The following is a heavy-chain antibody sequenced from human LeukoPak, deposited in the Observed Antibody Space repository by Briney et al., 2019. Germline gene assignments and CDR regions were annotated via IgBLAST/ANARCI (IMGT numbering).Heavy chain of an antibody. D-gene: IGHD3-22*01. CDR2: ISDRGGST. CDR1: GITLSNYR. V-gene: IGHV3-23*01. Sequence: PGGSLRLSCAVSGITLSNYRMIGLRQSPERTGEGVAGISDRGGSTNSADHVKGRFHICRDNHKHRLYLQLNSLRDEHPDVYFCAKRGVVIRVILVGFHKEAYYFDSWGQGGMVTVSS. CDR3: AKRGVVIRVILVGFHKEAYYFDS. J-gene: IGHJ4*02.